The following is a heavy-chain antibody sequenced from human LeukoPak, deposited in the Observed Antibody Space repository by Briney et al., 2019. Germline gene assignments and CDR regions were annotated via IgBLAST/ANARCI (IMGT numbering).Heavy chain of an antibody. Sequence: NWVRQATGQGLEWVGYMNPNSCITVYAQKFQGRVTMTCNTAISTAYMELSSLTSEDTAVYYCATTLRNKPPWGQGTLVTVSS. CDR2: MNPNSCIT. V-gene: IGHV1-8*01. CDR3: ATTLRNKPP. J-gene: IGHJ4*02. D-gene: IGHD5-12*01.